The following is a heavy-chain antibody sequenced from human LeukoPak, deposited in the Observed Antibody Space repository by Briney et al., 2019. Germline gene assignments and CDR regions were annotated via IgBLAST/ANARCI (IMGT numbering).Heavy chain of an antibody. V-gene: IGHV5-51*01. CDR3: ARVAIAARPYNWFDP. CDR1: GYSFTSYW. Sequence: GESPKISCKGSGYSFTSYWIGWVRQMPGKGLEWMGIIYPGDSDTRYSPSFQGQVTISADKSISTAYLQWSSLKASDTAMYYCARVAIAARPYNWFDPWGQGTLVTVSS. J-gene: IGHJ5*02. D-gene: IGHD6-6*01. CDR2: IYPGDSDT.